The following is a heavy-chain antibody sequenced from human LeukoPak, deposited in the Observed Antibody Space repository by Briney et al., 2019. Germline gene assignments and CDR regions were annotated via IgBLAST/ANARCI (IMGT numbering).Heavy chain of an antibody. CDR3: AKEYSSGWSYWYFDL. D-gene: IGHD6-19*01. CDR1: GFTFSSYW. CDR2: INSDGSST. Sequence: HSGGSLRLSCAASGFTFSSYWMHWVRQAPGKGLVWVSRINSDGSSTSYADSVKGRFTISRDNAKNTLYLQMNSLRAEDTAVYFCAKEYSSGWSYWYFDLWGRGTLVTVSS. J-gene: IGHJ2*01. V-gene: IGHV3-74*01.